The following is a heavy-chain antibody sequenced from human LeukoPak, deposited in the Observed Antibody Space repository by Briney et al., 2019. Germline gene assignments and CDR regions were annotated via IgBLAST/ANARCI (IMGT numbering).Heavy chain of an antibody. CDR3: AYSGSYGHLGY. Sequence: PSETLSLTCTVSGGSLSSSNNYWGWTRQPPGKGLEWFGSISYIGATSYNPSLRSRVTISVDTSKNQFSLILNSVTAADTAVYYCAYSGSYGHLGYWGQGIPVTVSS. J-gene: IGHJ4*02. CDR2: ISYIGAT. CDR1: GGSLSSSNNY. D-gene: IGHD1-26*01. V-gene: IGHV4-39*01.